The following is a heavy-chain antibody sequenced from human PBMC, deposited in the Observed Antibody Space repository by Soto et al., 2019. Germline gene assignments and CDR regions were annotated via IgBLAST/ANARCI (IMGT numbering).Heavy chain of an antibody. V-gene: IGHV4-59*01. CDR3: ARGRENYYGSGSSYYGMDV. D-gene: IGHD3-10*01. Sequence: TLSLTCTVSGGSISSYYWSWIRQPPGKGLEWIGYIYYSGSTNYNPSLKSRVTISVDTSKNQFSLKLSSVTAADAAVYYCARGRENYYGSGSSYYGMDVWGQGTTVTVSS. CDR1: GGSISSYY. J-gene: IGHJ6*02. CDR2: IYYSGST.